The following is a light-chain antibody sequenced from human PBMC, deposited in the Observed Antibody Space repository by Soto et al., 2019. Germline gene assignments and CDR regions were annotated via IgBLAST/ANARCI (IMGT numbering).Light chain of an antibody. CDR3: QQYGSSPLT. J-gene: IGKJ4*01. Sequence: EIVLTQSPGTLSLSPGERATLSCRASQSVSSYLAWYQQKPGQAPRLLIYGASSRAIGIPDRFSGSGSGTDFTLTISRLEPEDFAVYYCQQYGSSPLTFGGGTKVEIK. CDR2: GAS. V-gene: IGKV3-20*01. CDR1: QSVSSY.